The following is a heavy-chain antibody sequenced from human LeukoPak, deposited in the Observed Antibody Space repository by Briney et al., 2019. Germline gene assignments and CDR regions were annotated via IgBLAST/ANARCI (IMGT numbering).Heavy chain of an antibody. CDR1: GGSVNNYD. CDR2: IYYSGST. V-gene: IGHV4-59*02. D-gene: IGHD5-18*01. Sequence: PSETLSLTCTDSGGSVNNYDWSWIRQPPGKGLEYIGYIYYSGSTNYNPSLKSRVTISVDTSKNQFSLNLKSVTAADTAVYYCARGPGGYSYGYYFDYWGQGTLVTVSS. CDR3: ARGPGGYSYGYYFDY. J-gene: IGHJ4*02.